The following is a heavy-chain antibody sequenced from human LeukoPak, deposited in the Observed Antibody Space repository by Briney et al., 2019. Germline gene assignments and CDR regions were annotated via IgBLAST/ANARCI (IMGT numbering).Heavy chain of an antibody. J-gene: IGHJ4*02. V-gene: IGHV1-2*02. CDR2: INPNSGGT. D-gene: IGHD1-26*01. Sequence: GASVKVSCKASGYTFTGYYMHWVRQAPGQGLEWMGWINPNSGGTNYAQEFQGRVTMTRDTSISTAYMELSRLRSDDTAVYYCARVSWELSVGDYWGQGTLVTVSS. CDR1: GYTFTGYY. CDR3: ARVSWELSVGDY.